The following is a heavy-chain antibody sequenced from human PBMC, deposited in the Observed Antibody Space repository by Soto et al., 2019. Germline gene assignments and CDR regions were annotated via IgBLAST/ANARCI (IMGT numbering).Heavy chain of an antibody. CDR2: IKQDGSEK. V-gene: IGHV3-7*03. CDR3: ARGERFQEDYYYYGMDV. D-gene: IGHD3-10*01. CDR1: GFTFSSYW. Sequence: QLGGSLRLSCAASGFTFSSYWMSWVRQAPGKGLEWVANIKQDGSEKYYVDSVKGRFTISRDNAKNSLYLQMNSLRAEDTAVYYCARGERFQEDYYYYGMDVWGQGTTVTVSS. J-gene: IGHJ6*02.